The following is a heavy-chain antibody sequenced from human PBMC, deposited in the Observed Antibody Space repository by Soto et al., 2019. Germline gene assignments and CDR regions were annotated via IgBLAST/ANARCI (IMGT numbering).Heavy chain of an antibody. CDR2: IGSSSSYT. Sequence: GGSLRLSCAASGFTFSDYYMSWIRQAPGKGLEWVSYIGSSSSYTNYADSVKGRFTISRDNAKNSLYLQMNSLRAEDTAVYYCARVKYCSSTSCYMPQGYFDYWGQGTLVTVSS. J-gene: IGHJ4*02. CDR1: GFTFSDYY. V-gene: IGHV3-11*06. D-gene: IGHD2-2*02. CDR3: ARVKYCSSTSCYMPQGYFDY.